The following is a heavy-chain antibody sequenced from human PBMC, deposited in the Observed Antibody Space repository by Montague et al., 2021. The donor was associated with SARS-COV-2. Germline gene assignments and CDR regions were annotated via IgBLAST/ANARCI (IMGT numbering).Heavy chain of an antibody. D-gene: IGHD1-26*01. Sequence: TLSLTCTVSGGSISSGNYYWSRMPQPAGKGRDWIGRINTSGNTNYNPYRKSSVTISTSKTQNPFSLRLISTSAAAAAVYYCAREVGRYYDWRPDSWGQGTLVTVSS. CDR1: GGSISSGNYY. CDR3: AREVGRYYDWRPDS. V-gene: IGHV4-61*02. CDR2: INTSGNT. J-gene: IGHJ4*02.